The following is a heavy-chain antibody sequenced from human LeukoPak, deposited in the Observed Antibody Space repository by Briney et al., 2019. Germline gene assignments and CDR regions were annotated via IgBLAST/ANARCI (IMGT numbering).Heavy chain of an antibody. CDR3: AREGSGWYMDFQH. Sequence: ASVKVSCKASGYTFTGYYMHWVRQAPGQGLEWMGWINPNSGGTNYAQKFQGRVTMTGDTSISTAYMELSRLRSDDTAVYYCAREGSGWYMDFQHWGQGTLVTVSS. D-gene: IGHD6-19*01. CDR1: GYTFTGYY. CDR2: INPNSGGT. V-gene: IGHV1-2*02. J-gene: IGHJ1*01.